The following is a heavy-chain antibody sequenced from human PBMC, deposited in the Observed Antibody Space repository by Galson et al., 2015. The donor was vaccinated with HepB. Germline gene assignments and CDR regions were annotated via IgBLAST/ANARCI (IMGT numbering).Heavy chain of an antibody. D-gene: IGHD3-22*01. J-gene: IGHJ3*02. V-gene: IGHV3-48*02. CDR3: ARSWSSRYHDAFDI. CDR1: GFTFSSYS. CDR2: ISSSSSTI. Sequence: SLRLSCAASGFTFSSYSMNWVRQAPGKGLERVSYISSSSSTIYYADSVKGRFTISRDNAKNSLYLQMNSLRDEDTAVYYCARSWSSRYHDAFDIWGQGTMVTVSS.